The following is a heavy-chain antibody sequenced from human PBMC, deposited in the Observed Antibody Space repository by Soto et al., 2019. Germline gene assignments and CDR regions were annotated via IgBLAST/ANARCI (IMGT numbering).Heavy chain of an antibody. D-gene: IGHD2-15*01. Sequence: GESLKISCKGSGYSFTSYWIGWVRQMPGKGLEWMGIIYPGDSDTRYSPSFQGQVTISADKSISTAYLQWSSLKASDTAMYYCARTWFPPDIVVVVAATPLGWFDPWGQGTLVTVSS. CDR3: ARTWFPPDIVVVVAATPLGWFDP. CDR2: IYPGDSDT. V-gene: IGHV5-51*01. CDR1: GYSFTSYW. J-gene: IGHJ5*02.